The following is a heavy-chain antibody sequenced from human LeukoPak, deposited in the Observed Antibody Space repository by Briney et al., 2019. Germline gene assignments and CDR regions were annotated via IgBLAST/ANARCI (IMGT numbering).Heavy chain of an antibody. Sequence: GGSLRLSCAASGFTFSSYWMHWVRQAPGKGLVWVSRINSDGSSASYADSVKGRFTISRDNAKNTLYLQMNSLRAVDTAVYYCARDRVPTGADYWGQGTLVTVSS. CDR1: GFTFSSYW. D-gene: IGHD5-12*01. CDR3: ARDRVPTGADY. J-gene: IGHJ4*02. V-gene: IGHV3-74*01. CDR2: INSDGSSA.